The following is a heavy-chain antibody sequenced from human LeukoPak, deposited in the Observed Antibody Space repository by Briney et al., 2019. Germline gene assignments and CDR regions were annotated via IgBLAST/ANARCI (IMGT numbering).Heavy chain of an antibody. CDR3: ARGHSSSFEGIY. J-gene: IGHJ4*02. CDR1: GGSISSGGYY. D-gene: IGHD6-6*01. CDR2: IYHSGST. Sequence: PSETLSLTCTVSGGSISSGGYYWSWIRQPPGKGLERIGYIYHSGSTYYNPSLKSRVTISVDRSKNQFSLKLSSVTAADTAVYYCARGHSSSFEGIYWGQGTLVTVSS. V-gene: IGHV4-30-2*01.